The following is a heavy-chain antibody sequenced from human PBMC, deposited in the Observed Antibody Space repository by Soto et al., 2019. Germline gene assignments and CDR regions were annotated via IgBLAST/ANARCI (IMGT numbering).Heavy chain of an antibody. D-gene: IGHD5-18*01. J-gene: IGHJ3*02. CDR2: IYYSGST. Sequence: QVQLQESGPVLVKPSETLSLTCTVSGGSISSYYWSWILQPPGKGLEWIGYIYYSGSTNYNPSLKSRVTISVDTSKNQFSLKLSSVTAADTAVYYCARRYGKTAFDIWGQGTMVTVSS. V-gene: IGHV4-59*01. CDR1: GGSISSYY. CDR3: ARRYGKTAFDI.